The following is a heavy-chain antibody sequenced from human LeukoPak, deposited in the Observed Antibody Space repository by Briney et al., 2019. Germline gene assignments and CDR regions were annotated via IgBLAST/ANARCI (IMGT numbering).Heavy chain of an antibody. V-gene: IGHV1-8*01. J-gene: IGHJ4*02. CDR1: GYTFTSYD. CDR3: ARDYDILTGYYAY. D-gene: IGHD3-9*01. Sequence: ASVKVSCKASGYTFTSYDINWVRQATGQGLEWLGWVNPNSGDTGYAQKFQGRVTMTRNTSINTVYMELSSLRSEDTAVYYCARDYDILTGYYAYWGQGTLVTVSS. CDR2: VNPNSGDT.